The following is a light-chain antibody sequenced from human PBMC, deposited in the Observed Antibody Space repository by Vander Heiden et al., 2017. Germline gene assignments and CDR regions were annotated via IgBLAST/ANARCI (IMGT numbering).Light chain of an antibody. V-gene: IGLV2-14*03. CDR2: DVS. CDR3: SSYTSETTRV. CDR1: SSDVGNYNY. J-gene: IGLJ1*01. Sequence: QSVLTQPASVAGSPGQSITVSCTGTSSDVGNYNYVSWYQQHPSKAPKLMIYDVSNRPSGVSNRFSGTKSGNTASLTISGLQAEDEADYYGSSYTSETTRVFGTGTKVTVL.